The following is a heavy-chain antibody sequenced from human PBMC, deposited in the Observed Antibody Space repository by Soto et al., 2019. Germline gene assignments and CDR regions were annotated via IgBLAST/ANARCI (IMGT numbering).Heavy chain of an antibody. J-gene: IGHJ4*02. CDR3: ARLYYFWSGYHQGLFAF. D-gene: IGHD3-3*01. CDR2: IYYSGST. CDR1: GGSLSRYY. V-gene: IGHV4-59*01. Sequence: SETRSLTCTVSGGSLSRYYWSWIRQPPGKGLEWIGYIYYSGSTNYNPSLKSRVTISVDTSKNQFSLKLSSVTAADTAVYYCARLYYFWSGYHQGLFAFRGRRSLVTVSA.